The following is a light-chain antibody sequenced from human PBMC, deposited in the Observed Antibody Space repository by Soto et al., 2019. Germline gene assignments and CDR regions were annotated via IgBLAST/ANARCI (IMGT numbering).Light chain of an antibody. CDR1: QSVSSN. CDR2: GAS. Sequence: EIVMTQSPATLSVSPGERATLSCRASQSVSSNLAWYQQKPGQAPRLLIYGASTRATGIPARFSGSGSGTDFTLTISSLQSEDFAVYYCQQYNNGPPGFGPGTKVDIK. CDR3: QQYNNGPPG. J-gene: IGKJ3*01. V-gene: IGKV3-15*01.